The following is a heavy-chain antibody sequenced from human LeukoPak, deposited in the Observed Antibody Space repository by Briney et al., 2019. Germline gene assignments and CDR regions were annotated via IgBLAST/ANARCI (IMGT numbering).Heavy chain of an antibody. D-gene: IGHD4-11*01. J-gene: IGHJ6*02. CDR2: INAGDGNT. Sequence: ASVKVSCKASGYTFTSYGISWVRQAPGQRLEWMGWINAGDGNTKYSQKFQGRVTITRDTSASTAYMELSSLRSEDTAVYYCARAYSNYYYYGMDVWGQGTTVTVSS. CDR3: ARAYSNYYYYGMDV. CDR1: GYTFTSYG. V-gene: IGHV1-3*01.